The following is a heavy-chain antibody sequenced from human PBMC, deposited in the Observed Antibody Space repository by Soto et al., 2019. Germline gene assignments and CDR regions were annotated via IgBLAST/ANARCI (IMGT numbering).Heavy chain of an antibody. CDR1: GYTFTSYG. CDR2: ISAYNGNT. D-gene: IGHD3-10*01. V-gene: IGHV1-18*01. CDR3: VRDPGGSGSYYRSYYGMDV. Sequence: QVQLVQSGAEVKKPGASVKVSCKASGYTFTSYGISWVRQAPGQGLEWMGWISAYNGNTNYAQKLQGRVTMTTDTSTSTAYMELRSLRSDHTAVYYCVRDPGGSGSYYRSYYGMDVWGQGTTVTVSS. J-gene: IGHJ6*02.